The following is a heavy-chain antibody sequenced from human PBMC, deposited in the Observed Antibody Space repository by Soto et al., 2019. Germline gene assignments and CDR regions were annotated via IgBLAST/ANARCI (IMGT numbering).Heavy chain of an antibody. CDR1: GFTFSSYS. J-gene: IGHJ6*02. CDR3: ARELGTTEDAYYYYYGMDV. D-gene: IGHD4-17*01. CDR2: ISSSSSTI. V-gene: IGHV3-48*02. Sequence: EVQLVESGGGLVQPGGSLRLSCAASGFTFSSYSMNWVRQAPGKGLEWVSYISSSSSTIYYADSVKGRFTISRDNAKNSLYLQMNSLRDEDTAVYYCARELGTTEDAYYYYYGMDVWGQGTTVTVSS.